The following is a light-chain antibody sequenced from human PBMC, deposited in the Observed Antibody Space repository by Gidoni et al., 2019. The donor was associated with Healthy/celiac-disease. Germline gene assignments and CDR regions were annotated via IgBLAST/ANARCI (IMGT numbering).Light chain of an antibody. CDR3: QQYNSYSLLT. CDR2: KAS. Sequence: DIQMTQSPSTLSASVGDRVTITCRASHSISSWLAWYQQKPGKAPKHLIYKASSLESGVPSRFSGSGSGTEFTLTISSLQPDDFATYYCQQYNSYSLLTFGGGTKVEIK. CDR1: HSISSW. J-gene: IGKJ4*01. V-gene: IGKV1-5*03.